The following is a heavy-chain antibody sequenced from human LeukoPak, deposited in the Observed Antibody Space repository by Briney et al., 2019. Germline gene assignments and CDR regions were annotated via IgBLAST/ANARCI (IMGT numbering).Heavy chain of an antibody. CDR2: ISTYNGNT. Sequence: ASVKVSCKPTGYTFNTYGITWVRQAPGQGLEWMGWISTYNGNTNYAQNFQGRVTLTTDTSTSTAYMELRSLRSDDTAVYYCARGPHERSGYPDDWGQGTLVTVSS. D-gene: IGHD3-22*01. V-gene: IGHV1-18*01. CDR3: ARGPHERSGYPDD. J-gene: IGHJ4*02. CDR1: GYTFNTYG.